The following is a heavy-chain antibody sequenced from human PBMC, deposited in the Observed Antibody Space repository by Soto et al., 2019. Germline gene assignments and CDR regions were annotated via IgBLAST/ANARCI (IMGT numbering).Heavy chain of an antibody. Sequence: SETLSRTCTVSGGSISSCDYYWSWIRQPPGRGLEWIGYIYYSGSTYYNPSLKSRVTISVDTSENQFSLKLSSVTAADTAVYYGARDVSPSLPYYYDSSGGWVDPGGQGALVTVSS. CDR3: ARDVSPSLPYYYDSSGGWVDP. CDR1: GGSISSCDYY. D-gene: IGHD3-22*01. J-gene: IGHJ5*02. V-gene: IGHV4-30-4*01. CDR2: IYYSGST.